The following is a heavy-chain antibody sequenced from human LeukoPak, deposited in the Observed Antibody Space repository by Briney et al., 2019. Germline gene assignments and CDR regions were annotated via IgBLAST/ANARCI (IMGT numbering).Heavy chain of an antibody. V-gene: IGHV1-69-2*01. Sequence: ASVKVSCKVSGYTFTDYYMHWVQQAPGKGLEWMGLVDPEDGETIYAEKFQGRVTITADTSTDTAYMELSSLRSEDTAVYYCAREYYDFWSGYYTFDYWGQGTLVTVSS. D-gene: IGHD3-3*01. CDR3: AREYYDFWSGYYTFDY. CDR2: VDPEDGET. J-gene: IGHJ4*02. CDR1: GYTFTDYY.